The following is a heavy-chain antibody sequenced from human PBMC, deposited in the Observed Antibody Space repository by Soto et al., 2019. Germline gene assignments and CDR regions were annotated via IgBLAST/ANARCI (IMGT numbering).Heavy chain of an antibody. CDR3: ARHEYSSSWYGYYYYGMDV. CDR2: IYHSGST. D-gene: IGHD6-13*01. V-gene: IGHV4-30-2*01. CDR1: GGSISSGGYS. J-gene: IGHJ6*02. Sequence: SETLSLTCAVSGGSISSGGYSWSWIRQPPGKGLEWIGYIYHSGSTYYNPSLKSRVTISVDRSKNQFSLKLSSVTAADTAVYYCARHEYSSSWYGYYYYGMDVWGQGTTVT.